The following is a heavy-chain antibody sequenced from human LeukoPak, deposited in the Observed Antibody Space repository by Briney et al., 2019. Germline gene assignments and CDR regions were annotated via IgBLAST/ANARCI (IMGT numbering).Heavy chain of an antibody. CDR1: GGSISSFY. Sequence: SETLSLTCTVSGGSISSFYWHWIRQPPGKGLEWIGNIYYTGGTNYNPSLKSRVTISVDRSKNQFSLKLTSLTAADTAVYYCAREGCSSTSCSQTSFDSWGQGTLVSVSS. CDR2: IYYTGGT. J-gene: IGHJ4*02. D-gene: IGHD2-2*01. V-gene: IGHV4-59*01. CDR3: AREGCSSTSCSQTSFDS.